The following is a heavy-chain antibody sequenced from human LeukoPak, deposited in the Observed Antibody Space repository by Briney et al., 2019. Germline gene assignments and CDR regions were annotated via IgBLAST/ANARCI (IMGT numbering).Heavy chain of an antibody. CDR1: GDSISSGYY. CDR2: IYHSGST. D-gene: IGHD6-19*01. V-gene: IGHV4-38-2*01. Sequence: SETLSLTCVVSGDSISSGYYWGWIRQPPGKGLEWIGSIYHSGSTTYNPSLKSRVTISADTSKNQFSLKVRSVTDADTAVYYCARNSSGWFFDYWGQGTLVTVSS. J-gene: IGHJ4*02. CDR3: ARNSSGWFFDY.